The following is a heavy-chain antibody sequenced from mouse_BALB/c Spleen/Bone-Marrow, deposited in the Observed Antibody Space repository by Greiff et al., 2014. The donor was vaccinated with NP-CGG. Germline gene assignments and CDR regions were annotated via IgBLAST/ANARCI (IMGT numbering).Heavy chain of an antibody. Sequence: VQVVESGAELVRPGVSVKISCKGSGYTFTDYAMHWVKQSHAKSLEWIGVISTYYGDASYNQKFKGKATMTVDKSSSTAYMELARLTSEDSAIYYCARRGGFYAMDYWGQGTSVTVSS. CDR3: ARRGGFYAMDY. V-gene: IGHV1S137*01. CDR1: GYTFTDYA. J-gene: IGHJ4*01. CDR2: ISTYYGDA.